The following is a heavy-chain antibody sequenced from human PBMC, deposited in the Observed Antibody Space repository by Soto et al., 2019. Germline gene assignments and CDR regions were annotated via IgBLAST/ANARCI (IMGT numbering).Heavy chain of an antibody. J-gene: IGHJ4*02. CDR3: TRGIYDYGDYAGFDF. CDR1: GFTFNTYW. V-gene: IGHV3-74*01. D-gene: IGHD4-17*01. CDR2: LNSDGSFT. Sequence: EVQLVESGGGLVQPGGSLRLSCAASGFTFNTYWMQWVRQGPGKGPEWVSRLNSDGSFTSYADSVKGRFTVSRDNAKNTVHLQMNSLRVEDTAVYYCTRGIYDYGDYAGFDFWGQGTLVTVSS.